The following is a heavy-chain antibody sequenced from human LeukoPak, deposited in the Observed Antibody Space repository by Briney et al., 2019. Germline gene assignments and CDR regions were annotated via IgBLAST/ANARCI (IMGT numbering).Heavy chain of an antibody. D-gene: IGHD3-10*01. CDR3: ARDRGLWFGELLDY. Sequence: SETLSLTCTVSGGSISSYYWSWIRQPPGKGLEWIGYIYDSGSTNYNPSLQSRVTISVDTSKNQFSLKLNSVTAADTAVYYCARDRGLWFGELLDYWGPGTLVTVSS. CDR1: GGSISSYY. J-gene: IGHJ4*02. V-gene: IGHV4-59*01. CDR2: IYDSGST.